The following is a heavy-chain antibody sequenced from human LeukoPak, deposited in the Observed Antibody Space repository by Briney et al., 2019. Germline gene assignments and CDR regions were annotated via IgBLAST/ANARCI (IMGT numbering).Heavy chain of an antibody. Sequence: SETLSLTCTVSGGSISSNYWSWIRQPPGKGLEWIGHISYSGSTNYNPSLKSRVTISVDTSKNQFSLKLNSVTAADTAVYYCARGNNWFDPWGQGSLVTVSS. CDR2: ISYSGST. CDR3: ARGNNWFDP. CDR1: GGSISSNY. V-gene: IGHV4-59*01. J-gene: IGHJ5*02.